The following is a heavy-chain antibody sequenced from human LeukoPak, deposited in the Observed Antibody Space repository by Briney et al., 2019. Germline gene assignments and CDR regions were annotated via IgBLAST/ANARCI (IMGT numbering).Heavy chain of an antibody. V-gene: IGHV3-23*01. D-gene: IGHD3-10*01. CDR1: GFTFSSYA. J-gene: IGHJ4*02. CDR2: ISGSGGST. CDR3: SKGLGPYDYYGSGN. Sequence: GGSLRLSCAASGFTFSSYAMSWVRQAPGKGLAWVPAISGSGGSTYYADSVKGRFTISRDHSKNTLYLQMNSLISEDTAVYYCSKGLGPYDYYGSGNWGQGTLVTVSS.